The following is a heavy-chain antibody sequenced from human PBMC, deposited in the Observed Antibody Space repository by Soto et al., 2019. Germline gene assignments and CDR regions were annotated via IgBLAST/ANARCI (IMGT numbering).Heavy chain of an antibody. CDR3: AKVIPGTTYFDY. D-gene: IGHD1-1*01. CDR1: GGSISSYY. CDR2: IYYSGST. V-gene: IGHV4-59*08. Sequence: PSETLCLTCTVSGGSISSYYWSWIRQPPGKGLEWIGYIYYSGSTNYNPSLKSRVTISVDTSKNQFSLKLSSVTAADTAVYYCAKVIPGTTYFDYWGQGTLVTVSS. J-gene: IGHJ4*02.